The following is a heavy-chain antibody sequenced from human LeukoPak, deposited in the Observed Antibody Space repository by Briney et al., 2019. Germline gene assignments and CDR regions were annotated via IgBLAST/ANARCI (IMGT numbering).Heavy chain of an antibody. CDR2: MRSKPNNYAT. J-gene: IGHJ4*02. D-gene: IGHD1-26*01. V-gene: IGHV3-73*01. CDR1: GFTFSGSS. Sequence: GGSLRLSCAASGFTFSGSSVHWVRQASGKGLDWIGRMRSKPNNYATAYAASVKGRFTISRDDSKNTAYLQMNSLKAEDTAVYYCFRIVGATGVFHWGQGTLVTVSS. CDR3: FRIVGATGVFH.